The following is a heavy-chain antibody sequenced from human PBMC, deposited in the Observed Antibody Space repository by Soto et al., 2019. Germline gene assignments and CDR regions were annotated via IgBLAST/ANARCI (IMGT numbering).Heavy chain of an antibody. CDR1: GLSITDSEMG. CDR3: ARIHLAVAVSPWFDP. J-gene: IGHJ5*02. V-gene: IGHV2-26*01. CDR2: IDSSGEK. Sequence: QVTLKESGPVLVKPTETLTLRCTVSGLSITDSEMGVSWIRQPPGQPLEWLAHIDSSGEKSYRTFLKSRLAISKDTCTVQIVLTMTNMDPADTDTYYCARIHLAVAVSPWFDPWGQGIPVTVSS. D-gene: IGHD3-10*01.